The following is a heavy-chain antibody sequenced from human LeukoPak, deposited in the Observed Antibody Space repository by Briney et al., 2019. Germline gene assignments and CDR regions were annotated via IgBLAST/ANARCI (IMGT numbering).Heavy chain of an antibody. CDR1: GYTFTGYY. J-gene: IGHJ5*02. D-gene: IGHD6-19*01. V-gene: IGHV1-2*04. Sequence: GASVKVSCKASGYTFTGYYMHWVRQAPGQGLEWMGWINPNSGGTNYAQKFQGWVTMTRDTSISTAYMELSRLRSDDTAVYYCARGSRRSSGWYFWFDPWGQGTLVTVSS. CDR3: ARGSRRSSGWYFWFDP. CDR2: INPNSGGT.